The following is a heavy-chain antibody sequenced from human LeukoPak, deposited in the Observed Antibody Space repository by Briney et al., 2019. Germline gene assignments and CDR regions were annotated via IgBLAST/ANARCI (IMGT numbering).Heavy chain of an antibody. Sequence: GGSPRLSCAASGFTFSSYGMHWVRQAPGKGLEWVAVISYDGSNKYYADSVKGRFTISRDNSKNTLYLQMNSLRAEDTAVYYCAKGGDFDYWGQGTLVTVSS. CDR2: ISYDGSNK. V-gene: IGHV3-30*18. J-gene: IGHJ4*02. CDR3: AKGGDFDY. CDR1: GFTFSSYG. D-gene: IGHD3-16*01.